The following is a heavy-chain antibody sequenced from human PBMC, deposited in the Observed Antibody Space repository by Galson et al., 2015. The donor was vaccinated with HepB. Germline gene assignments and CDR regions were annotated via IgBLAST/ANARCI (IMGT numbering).Heavy chain of an antibody. CDR1: GFTFSSYA. D-gene: IGHD6-6*01. Sequence: SLRLSCAASGFTFSSYAMSWVRQAPGKGLEWVSAISGSGGSTYYADSVKGRFTISRDNSKNTLYLQMNSLRAEDTAVYYCAKDGYSSSSYYYYYGMDVWGQGTTVTVSS. CDR3: AKDGYSSSSYYYYYGMDV. J-gene: IGHJ6*02. V-gene: IGHV3-23*01. CDR2: ISGSGGST.